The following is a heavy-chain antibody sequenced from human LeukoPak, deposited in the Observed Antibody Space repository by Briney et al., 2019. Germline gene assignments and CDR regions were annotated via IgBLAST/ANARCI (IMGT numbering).Heavy chain of an antibody. CDR2: IYPGDSDT. Sequence: GESLKISCKGSGYSFTSYWIGWVRQMPGKGLEWMGIIYPGDSDTRYSPSFQGQVTISADKSISTAYLQWSSLKASDTAMYYCARLPRVDTAMVTEYYLDYWGQGTLVTVSS. D-gene: IGHD5-18*01. CDR1: GYSFTSYW. CDR3: ARLPRVDTAMVTEYYLDY. J-gene: IGHJ4*02. V-gene: IGHV5-51*01.